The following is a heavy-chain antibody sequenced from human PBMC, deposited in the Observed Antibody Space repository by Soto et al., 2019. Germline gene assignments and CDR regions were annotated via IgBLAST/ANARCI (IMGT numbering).Heavy chain of an antibody. V-gene: IGHV1-69*01. CDR1: GGAFSSYA. J-gene: IGHJ6*02. CDR3: ARSYTIFGVVTALRYYYYGMDV. CDR2: IIPIFGTA. Sequence: SLKLYCKASGGAFSSYAISWVRQAPGQGLEWMGGIIPIFGTANYAQKFQGRVTITADESTSTAYMELSSLRSEDTAVYYCARSYTIFGVVTALRYYYYGMDVWGQGTTVTFSS. D-gene: IGHD3-3*01.